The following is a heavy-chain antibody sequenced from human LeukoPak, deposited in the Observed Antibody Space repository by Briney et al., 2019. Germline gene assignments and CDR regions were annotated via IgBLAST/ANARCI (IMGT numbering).Heavy chain of an antibody. D-gene: IGHD3-10*01. J-gene: IGHJ4*02. CDR1: GFTFSSYA. CDR3: AREQFYYGSGGHLDY. CDR2: ISYDGSNK. V-gene: IGHV3-30*14. Sequence: GGSLRLSCAASGFTFSSYAMHWVRQAPGKGLEWVAVISYDGSNKYYADSVKGRFTISRDNSKNTVYLQMNSLRAEDTAVYYCAREQFYYGSGGHLDYWGQGTLVTVSS.